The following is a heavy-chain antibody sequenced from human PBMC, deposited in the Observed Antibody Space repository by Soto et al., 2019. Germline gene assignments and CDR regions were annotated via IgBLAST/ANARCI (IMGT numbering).Heavy chain of an antibody. D-gene: IGHD3-16*01. Sequence: QVQLVQSGAELKKPWSSVKVSCSASGVTFSSYAFTWVRQAPGQGLEWMGNIIPVFRTSNYAQGFQGRLTISADESTNTIYMELSSLRSEDTAVYFCAKDGSWDGGGGESWGQGTLVIVSS. CDR3: AKDGSWDGGGGES. CDR1: GVTFSSYA. V-gene: IGHV1-69*18. CDR2: IIPVFRTS. J-gene: IGHJ4*02.